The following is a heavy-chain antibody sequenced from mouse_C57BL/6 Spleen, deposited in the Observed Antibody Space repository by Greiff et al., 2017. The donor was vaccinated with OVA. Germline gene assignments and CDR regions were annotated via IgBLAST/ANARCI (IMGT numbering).Heavy chain of an antibody. CDR3: ARGDYDYDFDY. D-gene: IGHD2-4*01. V-gene: IGHV1-26*01. CDR1: GYTFTDYY. CDR2: INPNNGGT. Sequence: VQLKQSGPELVKPGASVKISCKASGYTFTDYYMNWVKQSHGKSLEWIGDINPNNGGTSYNQKFKGKATLTVDKSSSTAYMELRSLTSEDSAVYYCARGDYDYDFDYWGQGTTLTVSS. J-gene: IGHJ2*01.